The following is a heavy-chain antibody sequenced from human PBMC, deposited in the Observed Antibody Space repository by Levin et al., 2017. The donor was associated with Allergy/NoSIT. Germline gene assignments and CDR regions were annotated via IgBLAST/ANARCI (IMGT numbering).Heavy chain of an antibody. Sequence: LSLTCAASGFTFSSYSMNWVRQAPGKGLEWVSSISSSSSYIYYADSVKGRFTISRDNAKNSLYLQMNSLRAEDTAVYYCARDYYDSSGYWEHAFDIWGQGTMVTVSS. J-gene: IGHJ3*02. D-gene: IGHD3-22*01. CDR1: GFTFSSYS. CDR2: ISSSSSYI. V-gene: IGHV3-21*01. CDR3: ARDYYDSSGYWEHAFDI.